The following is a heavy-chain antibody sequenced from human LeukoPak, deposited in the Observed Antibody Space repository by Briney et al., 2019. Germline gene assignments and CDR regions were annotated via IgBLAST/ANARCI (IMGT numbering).Heavy chain of an antibody. Sequence: PGGSLRLSCSASGFTFSSYAMHWVRQAPGKGLEYVSTISSNGVGTYYADSVKGRFTISRDNSKNTLYPQMSSLRAEDTAVYYCVKEEYSSSFYFDYWGQGTLVTVSS. J-gene: IGHJ4*02. CDR2: ISSNGVGT. CDR1: GFTFSSYA. V-gene: IGHV3-64D*09. CDR3: VKEEYSSSFYFDY. D-gene: IGHD6-6*01.